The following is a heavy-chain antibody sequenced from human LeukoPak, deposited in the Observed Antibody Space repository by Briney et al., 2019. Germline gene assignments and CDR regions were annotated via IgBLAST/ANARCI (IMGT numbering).Heavy chain of an antibody. CDR3: ARASVGATRYFDY. D-gene: IGHD1-26*01. J-gene: IGHJ4*02. CDR2: IYYSGST. Sequence: SETLSLTCTVSGGSISSYYWSWIRQHPGKGLEWIGYIYYSGSTYYNPSLKSRVTISVDTSKNQFSLKLSSVTAADTAVYYCARASVGATRYFDYWGQGTLVTVSS. V-gene: IGHV4-59*06. CDR1: GGSISSYY.